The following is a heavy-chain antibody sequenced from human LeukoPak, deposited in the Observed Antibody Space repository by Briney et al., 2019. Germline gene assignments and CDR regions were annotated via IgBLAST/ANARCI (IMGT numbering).Heavy chain of an antibody. CDR1: GGSISSGGYY. J-gene: IGHJ6*02. D-gene: IGHD1-14*01. CDR3: ARENRVDPYYYYGMDV. V-gene: IGHV4-31*03. Sequence: SETLSLTCTVSGGSISSGGYYWSWIRQHPGKGLEWSGYIYYSGSTYYNPSLKSRVTISVDTSKNQFSLKLSSVTAADTAVYYCARENRVDPYYYYGMDVWGQGTTVTVSS. CDR2: IYYSGST.